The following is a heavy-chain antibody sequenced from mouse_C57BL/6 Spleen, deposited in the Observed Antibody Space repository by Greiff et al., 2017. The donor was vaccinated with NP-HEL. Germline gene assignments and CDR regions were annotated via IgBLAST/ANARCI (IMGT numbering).Heavy chain of an antibody. CDR3: ARLYYDYDGRFAY. V-gene: IGHV2-2*01. Sequence: VKLQESGPGLVQPSQSLSITCTVSGFSLTSYGVHWVRQSPGKGLEWLGVIWSGGSTDYNAAFISRLSISKDNSKSQVFFKMNSLQADDTAIYYCARLYYDYDGRFAYWGQGTLVTVSA. CDR2: IWSGGST. J-gene: IGHJ3*01. D-gene: IGHD2-4*01. CDR1: GFSLTSYG.